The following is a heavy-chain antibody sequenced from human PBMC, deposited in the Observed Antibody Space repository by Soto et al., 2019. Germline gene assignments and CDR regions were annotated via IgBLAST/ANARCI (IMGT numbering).Heavy chain of an antibody. Sequence: QVHLVQSGGEVKKPEASVKVSCKASGYTLKNYGIGWVRQAPGLGPEWVGWIKVDNGDTKYAEKLQGRVTLTTDTSTSTAYMELRNLRSDDTAFYYCARSRYYFDYWGQGTLVTVSS. CDR2: IKVDNGDT. CDR3: ARSRYYFDY. CDR1: GYTLKNYG. J-gene: IGHJ4*02. V-gene: IGHV1-18*01.